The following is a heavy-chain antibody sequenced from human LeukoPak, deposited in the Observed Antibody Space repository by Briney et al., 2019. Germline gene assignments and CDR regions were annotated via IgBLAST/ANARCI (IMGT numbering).Heavy chain of an antibody. Sequence: KPSETLSLTCTVSDGSISSYYWSWIRQPPGKRLEWIGYIYYSGSTKYNPSLKSRVTISVDTSKNQFSLKLSSVTAADTAVYYCARGISGTSSRYYYYYMDVWGKGTTVTVSS. J-gene: IGHJ6*03. CDR3: ARGISGTSSRYYYYYMDV. CDR1: DGSISSYY. CDR2: IYYSGST. V-gene: IGHV4-59*08. D-gene: IGHD6-6*01.